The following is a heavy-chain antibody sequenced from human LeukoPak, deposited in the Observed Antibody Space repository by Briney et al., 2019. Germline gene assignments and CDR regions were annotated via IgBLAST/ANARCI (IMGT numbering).Heavy chain of an antibody. Sequence: PSETLSLTCTVSGGSISSSSYYWGWIRQPPGKGLEWIGSIYYSGSTYYNPSLKSRVTISVDTSKNQFSLKLSSVTAADTAVYYCARDLVYYDSSGVGDYWGQGTLVTVSS. D-gene: IGHD3-22*01. V-gene: IGHV4-39*07. CDR1: GGSISSSSYY. J-gene: IGHJ4*02. CDR3: ARDLVYYDSSGVGDY. CDR2: IYYSGST.